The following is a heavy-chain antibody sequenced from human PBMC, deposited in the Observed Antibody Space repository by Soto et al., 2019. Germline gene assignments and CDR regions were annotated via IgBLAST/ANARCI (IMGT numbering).Heavy chain of an antibody. V-gene: IGHV3-30*18. CDR3: AKGFGNYGAFDY. D-gene: IGHD1-7*01. Sequence: ESGGGVVQPGRSLRLSCAASGFSFSTYGMHWVRQAPGKGLEWVAFISNDGSNKYYADSVKGRFTISRDNSKNTLYLQMNSLRAEDTAVYYCAKGFGNYGAFDYWGQGTLVTVSS. CDR1: GFSFSTYG. CDR2: ISNDGSNK. J-gene: IGHJ4*02.